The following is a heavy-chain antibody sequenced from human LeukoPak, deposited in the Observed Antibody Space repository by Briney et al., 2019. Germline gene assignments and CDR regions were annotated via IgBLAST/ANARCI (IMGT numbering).Heavy chain of an antibody. V-gene: IGHV1-69*04. J-gene: IGHJ4*02. CDR1: GGTFSSYA. D-gene: IGHD3-16*02. CDR2: IIPILGIA. Sequence: ASVKVSCKASGGTFSSYAISWVRQAPGQGLEWMGRIIPILGIANYAQKFQGRVTITADKSTSTAYMELSSLRSEDTAVYYCAKTSERDNYVWGSYRPKYYFDYWGQGTLVTVSS. CDR3: AKTSERDNYVWGSYRPKYYFDY.